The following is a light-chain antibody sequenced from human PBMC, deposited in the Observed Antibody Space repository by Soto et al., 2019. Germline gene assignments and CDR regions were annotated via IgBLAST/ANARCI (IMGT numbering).Light chain of an antibody. V-gene: IGKV3-15*01. Sequence: EIVMTQSPATLSVSPGERVTLSCRASQRVSSDLAWYQQKPGQAPRLLIYGASTRATGIPARFSGSGSGTDFTLAISSLQSEDFAIYYCHQYNNWPPYTFGQGTKVDIK. J-gene: IGKJ2*01. CDR1: QRVSSD. CDR3: HQYNNWPPYT. CDR2: GAS.